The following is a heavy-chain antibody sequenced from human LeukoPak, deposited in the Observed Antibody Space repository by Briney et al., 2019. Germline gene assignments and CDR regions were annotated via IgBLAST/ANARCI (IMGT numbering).Heavy chain of an antibody. CDR3: ARLGIAAAGTDYFDY. CDR1: GYTFTSYY. Sequence: ASVKVSCKASGYTFTSYYMHWVRQAPGQGLEWMGIINPSGGSTSYAQKFQGRVTMTRDMSTSTVYMELSSLRSGDTAVYYCARLGIAAAGTDYFDYWGQGTLVTVSS. V-gene: IGHV1-46*01. CDR2: INPSGGST. J-gene: IGHJ4*02. D-gene: IGHD6-13*01.